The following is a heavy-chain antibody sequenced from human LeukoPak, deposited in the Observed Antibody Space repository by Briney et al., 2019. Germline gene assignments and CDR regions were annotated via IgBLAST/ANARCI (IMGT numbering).Heavy chain of an antibody. V-gene: IGHV4-4*02. Sequence: SGTLSLTCAVSGGSISSSNWWSWVRHPPGKGLEWIGEIYHSGSTNYNPPLKRRVTIAVDKSKNQFSLKLSSVTAADAAVYYCARVAGYYYYYMDVWGKGTTVTISS. D-gene: IGHD6-19*01. J-gene: IGHJ6*03. CDR2: IYHSGST. CDR3: ARVAGYYYYYMDV. CDR1: GGSISSSNW.